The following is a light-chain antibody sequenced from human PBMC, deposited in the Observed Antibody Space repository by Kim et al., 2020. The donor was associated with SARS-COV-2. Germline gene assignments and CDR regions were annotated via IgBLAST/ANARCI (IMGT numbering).Light chain of an antibody. CDR3: NSRDSSDNHLV. CDR2: GKN. Sequence: ALGQTVRITCQGDSLRSYYASWYQQKPGQAPVLVIYGKNNRPSGIPDRFSGSSSGNTASLTITGAQAEDEADYYCNSRDSSDNHLVFGGDTKVTVL. V-gene: IGLV3-19*01. J-gene: IGLJ3*02. CDR1: SLRSYY.